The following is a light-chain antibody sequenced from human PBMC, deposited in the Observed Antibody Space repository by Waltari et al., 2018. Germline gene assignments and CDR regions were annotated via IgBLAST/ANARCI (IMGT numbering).Light chain of an antibody. CDR3: QAWDTSIVV. CDR1: KLGDKH. CDR2: QDN. Sequence: SYDLTQPPSVSVSPGQTASVPCSGDKLGDKHSCWYQQKPGQSPVLVIYQDNKRPSGIPERFSGSNSGNTATLTISGTQAMDEADYYCQAWDTSIVVFGGGTKLTVL. V-gene: IGLV3-1*01. J-gene: IGLJ3*02.